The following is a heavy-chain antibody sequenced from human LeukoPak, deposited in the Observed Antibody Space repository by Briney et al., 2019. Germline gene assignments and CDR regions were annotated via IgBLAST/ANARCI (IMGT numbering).Heavy chain of an antibody. CDR1: GFTFGDYA. CDR2: IASKTYGGTA. Sequence: PGGSLRLSCTASGFTFGDYAMTWVRQAPGKGLEGVGFIASKTYGGTAEYAASVKGRFTISRDDSKSIAYLHMNSLKTEDTAVYFCSRDQTPYYWGQGTLVTVSS. CDR3: SRDQTPYY. V-gene: IGHV3-49*04. J-gene: IGHJ4*02.